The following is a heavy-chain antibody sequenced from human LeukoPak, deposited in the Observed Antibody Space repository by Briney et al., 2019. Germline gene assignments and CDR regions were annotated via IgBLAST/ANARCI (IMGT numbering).Heavy chain of an antibody. Sequence: PSQSLCLTCALSRGSLSSANYYLGWIRQPAGKGLEWIGRIYTGGTTNYNPSLKTRVTISIATSKNQFSLTLNSVTAPDTAIYYCPRESRASRFYPWGQGVLVTVSS. J-gene: IGHJ5*02. CDR1: RGSLSSANYY. D-gene: IGHD2-21*01. V-gene: IGHV4-61*02. CDR2: IYTGGTT. CDR3: PRESRASRFYP.